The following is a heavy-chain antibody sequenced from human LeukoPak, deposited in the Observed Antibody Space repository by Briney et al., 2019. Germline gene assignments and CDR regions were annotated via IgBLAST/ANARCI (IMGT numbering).Heavy chain of an antibody. D-gene: IGHD2-2*01. V-gene: IGHV4-61*01. J-gene: IGHJ4*02. CDR3: AREEGYCSSTSCSPLYYFDY. CDR1: GGSVSSGSYY. Sequence: SETLSLTCTVSGGSVSSGSYYWSWIRQPPGKGLEWIGYIYYSGSTNYNPSLKSRVTISVDTSKNQFSLKLSSVTAADTAVYYCAREEGYCSSTSCSPLYYFDYWGQGTLVTVSS. CDR2: IYYSGST.